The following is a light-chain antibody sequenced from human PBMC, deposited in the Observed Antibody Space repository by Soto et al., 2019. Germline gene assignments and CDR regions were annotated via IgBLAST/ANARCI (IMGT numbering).Light chain of an antibody. Sequence: EILMTQSPATLSVSPGERATLSCRASHRVNTYLAWYQQRPGQAPRLLIYDASNRAPGIPARFSGSGSETDFTLTISSLEPEDFALYYCKQRSDWPLTFGGGTKVDIK. CDR3: KQRSDWPLT. V-gene: IGKV3-11*01. J-gene: IGKJ4*01. CDR2: DAS. CDR1: HRVNTY.